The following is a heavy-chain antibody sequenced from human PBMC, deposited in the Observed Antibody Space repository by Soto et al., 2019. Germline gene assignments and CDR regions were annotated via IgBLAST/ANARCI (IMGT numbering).Heavy chain of an antibody. CDR2: IIPIFGTA. CDR1: GGTFSSYA. D-gene: IGHD3-3*01. Sequence: GASVKVSCTASGGTFSSYAISWVRQAPGQGLEWMGGIIPIFGTANYAQKFQGRVTITADESTSTAYMELSSLRSEDTAVYYCASQYYDFWSGSPGKLSYYYGMDVWGQGTTVPVSS. J-gene: IGHJ6*02. V-gene: IGHV1-69*13. CDR3: ASQYYDFWSGSPGKLSYYYGMDV.